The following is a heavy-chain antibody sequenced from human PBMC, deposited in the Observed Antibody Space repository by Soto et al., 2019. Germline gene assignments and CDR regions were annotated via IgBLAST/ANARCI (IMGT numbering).Heavy chain of an antibody. D-gene: IGHD4-17*01. CDR3: ALMNVDSYQFYYAMDV. CDR2: IFSDNER. V-gene: IGHV2-26*01. CDR1: GFSLTTGKMG. Sequence: QVTLKESGPALVKPTETLTLTCTVSGFSLTTGKMGVSWIRQPPGKALEWLAHIFSDNERSYSTSLQGRLTISQDTSGSQVVLSMTNVDPVDTATYFCALMNVDSYQFYYAMDVWGQGTTVTVSS. J-gene: IGHJ6*02.